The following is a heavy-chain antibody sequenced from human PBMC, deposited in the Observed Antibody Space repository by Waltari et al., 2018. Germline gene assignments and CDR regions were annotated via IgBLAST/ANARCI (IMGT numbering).Heavy chain of an antibody. CDR2: INHSGST. CDR3: ARVSRYFDWLLGKNYYYYMDV. Sequence: QVQLQQWGAGLLKPSETLSLTCAVYGGSFSGYYWSWIRQPPGKGLEWIGEINHSGSTNYNPSLKSRVTISVDTSKNQFSLKLSSVTAADTAVYYCARVSRYFDWLLGKNYYYYMDVWGKGTTVTVSS. V-gene: IGHV4-34*01. D-gene: IGHD3-9*01. J-gene: IGHJ6*03. CDR1: GGSFSGYY.